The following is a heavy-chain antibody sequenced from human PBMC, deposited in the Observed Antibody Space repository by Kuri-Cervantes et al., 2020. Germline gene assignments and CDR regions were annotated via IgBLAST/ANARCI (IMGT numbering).Heavy chain of an antibody. D-gene: IGHD3-10*01. CDR3: AKEHMVRGFFNYYYYYGMDV. Sequence: GGSLRLSCAASGFTFSSYSMNWVRQAPGKGLEWVSSISSSSSYIYYADSVKGRFTISRDNAKNSLYLQMNSLRAEDTAVYYCAKEHMVRGFFNYYYYYGMDVWGQGTTVTVSS. CDR2: ISSSSSYI. V-gene: IGHV3-21*01. CDR1: GFTFSSYS. J-gene: IGHJ6*02.